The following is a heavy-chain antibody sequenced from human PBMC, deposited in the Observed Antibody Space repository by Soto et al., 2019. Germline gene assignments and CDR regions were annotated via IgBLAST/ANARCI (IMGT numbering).Heavy chain of an antibody. CDR3: ARGGGYDPFDY. V-gene: IGHV4-59*04. CDR2: ISHLENT. CDR1: GGSISSYY. Sequence: SETLSLTCTVSGGSISSYYWSWIRQPAGKGLEWIGYISHLENTFYNPSFQSRLTLSIDRSKNQFSLKLASMTAADTAAYYCARGGGYDPFDYWGQGTLVTVSS. J-gene: IGHJ4*02. D-gene: IGHD5-12*01.